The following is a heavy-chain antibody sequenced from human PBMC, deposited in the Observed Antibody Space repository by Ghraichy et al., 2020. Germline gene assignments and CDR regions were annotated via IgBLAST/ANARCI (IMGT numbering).Heavy chain of an antibody. J-gene: IGHJ4*02. V-gene: IGHV4-39*01. CDR3: ARLLRGEDY. Sequence: SQTLSLTCTVSGGSISSSSYYWGWIRQPPGKGLEWIGSIYYSGSTYYNPSLKSRVTISVDTSKNQFSLKLSSVTAADTAVYYCARLLRGEDYWGQGTLVTVSS. CDR2: IYYSGST. D-gene: IGHD3-10*01. CDR1: GGSISSSSYY.